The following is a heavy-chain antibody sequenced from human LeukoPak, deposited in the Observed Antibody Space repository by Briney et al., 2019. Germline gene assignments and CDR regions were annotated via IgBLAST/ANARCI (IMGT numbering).Heavy chain of an antibody. CDR3: ARLDSIAVAGNLDY. D-gene: IGHD6-19*01. CDR1: GYIFTTYW. Sequence: GESLKISCKGSGYIFTTYWIGWVRPIPGKGLEWMGIIYPGDSDTSYSPSFRGEVTISADKSITTAYLQWSSLKASDTAMYCCARLDSIAVAGNLDYWGQGTLVTVSS. V-gene: IGHV5-51*01. J-gene: IGHJ4*02. CDR2: IYPGDSDT.